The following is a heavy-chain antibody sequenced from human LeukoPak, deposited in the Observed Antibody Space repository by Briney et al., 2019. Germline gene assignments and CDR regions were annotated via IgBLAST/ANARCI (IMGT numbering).Heavy chain of an antibody. J-gene: IGHJ4*02. CDR3: ARAATPYYFDY. CDR1: GFTVRSNY. CDR2: IYSGGNT. Sequence: GSLRLSCAASGFTVRSNYMNWVRQAPGKGLEWVSVIYSGGNTYYADSVKGRFTISRDNSKNTLYLQMNSLRAEDTAVYYCARAATPYYFDYWGQGTLVTVAS. V-gene: IGHV3-53*01.